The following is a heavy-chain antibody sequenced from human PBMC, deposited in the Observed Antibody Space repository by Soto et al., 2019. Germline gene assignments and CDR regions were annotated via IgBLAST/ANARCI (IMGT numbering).Heavy chain of an antibody. CDR2: ISSSSSTI. D-gene: IGHD3-10*01. CDR1: GFTFSSYS. CDR3: CYGSGSYYNLNYFDY. V-gene: IGHV3-48*02. J-gene: IGHJ4*02. Sequence: GGSLRLSCAASGFTFSSYSMNWVRQAPGKGLEWVSYISSSSSTIYYADSVKGRFTISRDNAKNSLYLQMNSLRDEDTAVYYCCYGSGSYYNLNYFDYWGQGTLVTVSS.